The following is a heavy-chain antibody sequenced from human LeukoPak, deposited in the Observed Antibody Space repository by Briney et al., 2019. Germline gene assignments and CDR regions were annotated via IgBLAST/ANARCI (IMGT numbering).Heavy chain of an antibody. CDR1: GGSISSSNW. CDR2: IYHSGST. J-gene: IGHJ3*02. CDR3: ARDEFINYYDSSGYPAFDI. Sequence: SGTLSLTCAVSGGSISSSNWWSWVRQPPGKGLEWIGEIYHSGSTNYNPSLKSRVTISVDKSKNQFSLKLSSVTAADTAVYYCARDEFINYYDSSGYPAFDIWGQGTMVTVSS. D-gene: IGHD3-22*01. V-gene: IGHV4-4*02.